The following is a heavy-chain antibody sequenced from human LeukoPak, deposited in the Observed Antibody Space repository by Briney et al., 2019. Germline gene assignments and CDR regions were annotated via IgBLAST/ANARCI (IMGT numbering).Heavy chain of an antibody. J-gene: IGHJ5*02. V-gene: IGHV3-72*01. CDR1: GFTVSSNY. CDR2: TRNKANSYTT. Sequence: PGGSLRLSCAASGFTVSSNYMSWVRQAPGKGLEWVGRTRNKANSYTTEYAASVKGRFTISRDDSKNSLYLQMNSLKTEDTAVYYCAREIGTGDTYNWFDPWGQGTLVTVSS. D-gene: IGHD1-1*01. CDR3: AREIGTGDTYNWFDP.